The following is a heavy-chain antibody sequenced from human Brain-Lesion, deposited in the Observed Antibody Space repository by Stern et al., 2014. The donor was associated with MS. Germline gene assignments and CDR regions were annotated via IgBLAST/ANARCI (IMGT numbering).Heavy chain of an antibody. V-gene: IGHV3-30*18. CDR3: AKDRQWLTYFFDY. CDR1: GFTFSSFG. Sequence: QVQLVESGGGVIQPGRSLRLSCAASGFTFSSFGMHWVRQAQGKGLEWVAVISYDGSNKYYADSVKGRFTISRDNSKNTLYMQMNSLRAEDPAVYYCAKDRQWLTYFFDYWGQGSLVTVSS. D-gene: IGHD3-22*01. CDR2: ISYDGSNK. J-gene: IGHJ4*02.